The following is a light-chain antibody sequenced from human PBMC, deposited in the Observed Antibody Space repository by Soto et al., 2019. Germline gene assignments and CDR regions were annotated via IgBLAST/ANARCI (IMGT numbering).Light chain of an antibody. CDR2: DVS. CDR3: QHRVIGPT. J-gene: IGKJ4*01. Sequence: EIVLTQSPATLSLSPGERATLSCRASQSVSSYLGWYQQKPGQAPRLLISDVSRRATGIPARFSGSGFGTDFTLTISSLETEDTAGYYCQHRVIGPTFGGRTRVEIK. CDR1: QSVSSY. V-gene: IGKV3-11*01.